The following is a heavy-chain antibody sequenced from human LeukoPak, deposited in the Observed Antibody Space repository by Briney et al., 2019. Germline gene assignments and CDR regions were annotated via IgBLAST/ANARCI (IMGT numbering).Heavy chain of an antibody. D-gene: IGHD2-15*01. J-gene: IGHJ4*02. CDR1: GYSFTSYW. Sequence: GESPQISCKGSGYSFTSYWIGWVRQLPAKGREWMGIIYPGDSDTTYSPSFQGQVTISVDKSISTAYLQWSSLKASDTAMYYCARSPRGYCSGGSCSFDYWGQGTLVTVSS. V-gene: IGHV5-51*01. CDR2: IYPGDSDT. CDR3: ARSPRGYCSGGSCSFDY.